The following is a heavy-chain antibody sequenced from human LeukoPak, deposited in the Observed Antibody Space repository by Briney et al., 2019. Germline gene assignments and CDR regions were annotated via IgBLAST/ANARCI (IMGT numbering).Heavy chain of an antibody. Sequence: AGGSLRLSCTASGFTFSSYDMHWVRQVIGKGLEWVSVIGTAGDTYYPASAEGRFTISRDNAKNFLYLQLSSLRVGDTAVYYCARGGNYDDKSGNDAFDVWGQGTMVTVSS. CDR1: GFTFSSYD. J-gene: IGHJ3*01. V-gene: IGHV3-13*01. CDR3: ARGGNYDDKSGNDAFDV. D-gene: IGHD3-22*01. CDR2: IGTAGDT.